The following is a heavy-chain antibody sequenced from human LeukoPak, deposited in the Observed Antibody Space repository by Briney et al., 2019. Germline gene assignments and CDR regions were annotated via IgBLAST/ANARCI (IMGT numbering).Heavy chain of an antibody. CDR1: GGTFSSYA. CDR2: IIPIFGTA. J-gene: IGHJ6*02. CDR3: ARNLYQKDIVATMRGAGVYYYGMDV. D-gene: IGHD5-12*01. Sequence: GASVKVSCKASGGTFSSYAISWVRQAPGQGLEWMGGIIPIFGTANYAQKFQGRVTITTDESTSTAYMKLSSLRSEDTAVYYCARNLYQKDIVATMRGAGVYYYGMDVWGQGTTVTVSS. V-gene: IGHV1-69*05.